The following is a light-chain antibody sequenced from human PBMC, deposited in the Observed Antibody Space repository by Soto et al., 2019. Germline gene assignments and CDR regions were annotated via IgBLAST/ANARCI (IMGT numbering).Light chain of an antibody. CDR1: SSDVGSYNL. J-gene: IGLJ1*01. Sequence: QSVLTQPASVSGSPGQSITISCTGTSSDVGSYNLVSWYQQDPGKAPKLVIYEGSKRPSGVSIRFSGSKSGNTASLTISGLQAEDEADYYCCSYAAGSTSYVFGTGTQLTVL. CDR2: EGS. V-gene: IGLV2-23*01. CDR3: CSYAAGSTSYV.